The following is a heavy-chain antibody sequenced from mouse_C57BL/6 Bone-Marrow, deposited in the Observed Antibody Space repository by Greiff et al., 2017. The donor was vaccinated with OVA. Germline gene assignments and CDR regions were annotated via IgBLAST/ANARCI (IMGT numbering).Heavy chain of an antibody. J-gene: IGHJ4*01. Sequence: QVQLKQPGAELVMPGASVKLSCKASGYTFTSYWMHWVKQRPGQGLEWIGEIDPYDSYTNYNQKFKGKATLTVDKSSSTASMQLSSLTSEDAAVYVCASETAQAFYAMDYWGQGTSVTVSS. CDR2: IDPYDSYT. V-gene: IGHV1-69*01. D-gene: IGHD3-2*02. CDR1: GYTFTSYW. CDR3: ASETAQAFYAMDY.